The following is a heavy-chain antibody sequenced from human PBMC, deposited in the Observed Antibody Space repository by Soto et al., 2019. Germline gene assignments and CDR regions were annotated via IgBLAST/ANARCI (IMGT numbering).Heavy chain of an antibody. D-gene: IGHD3-22*01. CDR3: ARDRYDSSGYEAPFDY. CDR1: GLTFSSYS. V-gene: IGHV3-48*02. CDR2: ISSSSTI. J-gene: IGHJ4*02. Sequence: GGSLRLSCAASGLTFSSYSMNWVRQAPGKGLEWVSYISSSSTIYYADSVKGRFTISRDNAKNSLYLQMNSLRDEDTAVYYCARDRYDSSGYEAPFDYWGQGTLVTVSS.